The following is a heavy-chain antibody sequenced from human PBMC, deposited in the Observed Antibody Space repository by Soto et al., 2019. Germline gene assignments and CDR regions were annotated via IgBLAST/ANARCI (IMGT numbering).Heavy chain of an antibody. V-gene: IGHV3-74*01. J-gene: IGHJ4*02. Sequence: EVQLVESGGGLVQPGGSLRLSCAASGVTFSSSWMHWVRQAPGKGLVWVSSINSDGRRTNYADSVKGRFTISRDNAKNTLYLQMNSLRADDTALYYCASGPTGWYGYDSWGQGTLVTVSS. D-gene: IGHD6-19*01. CDR1: GVTFSSSW. CDR3: ASGPTGWYGYDS. CDR2: INSDGRRT.